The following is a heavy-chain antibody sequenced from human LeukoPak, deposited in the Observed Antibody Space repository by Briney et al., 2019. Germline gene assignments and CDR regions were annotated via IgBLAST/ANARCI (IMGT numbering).Heavy chain of an antibody. Sequence: SGPLSLTCAVSGGSISSSNWWSWVRQPPGKGLEWIGEIYHSGSTNYNPSIKSRVTISVDKSKNQFSLKLSSVTAADTAVYFCVRHFHGSGYVVDLWGQGTLVTVSS. CDR3: VRHFHGSGYVVDL. CDR2: IYHSGST. V-gene: IGHV4-4*02. J-gene: IGHJ5*02. D-gene: IGHD6-13*01. CDR1: GGSISSSNW.